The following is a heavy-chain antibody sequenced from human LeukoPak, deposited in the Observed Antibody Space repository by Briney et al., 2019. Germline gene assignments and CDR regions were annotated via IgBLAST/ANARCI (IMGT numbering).Heavy chain of an antibody. V-gene: IGHV1-46*01. CDR3: TRGVQLERRYYNWFDP. D-gene: IGHD1-1*01. J-gene: IGHJ5*02. CDR1: GYTFTSYN. CDR2: INPSRGST. Sequence: GASVKVSCKASGYTFTSYNMHWVRQAPGQGLEWMGMINPSRGSTSYAQKFQGGLTMTRDTSTNTVYMELSSLRSEDTAVYYCTRGVQLERRYYNWFDPWGQGTLVTVSS.